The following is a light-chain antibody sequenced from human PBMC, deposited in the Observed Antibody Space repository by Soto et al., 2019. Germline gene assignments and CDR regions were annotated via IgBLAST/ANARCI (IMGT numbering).Light chain of an antibody. Sequence: DIQMTQSPSTLSASVGDRVTITCRASQSISTWLAWYQQKPGKAPKLLIYKASSLESGVPSRFGGSGSGTEFTLTISSLQPDDCATYYCQQYNSYWTFGQGTKVEIK. CDR1: QSISTW. J-gene: IGKJ1*01. CDR2: KAS. V-gene: IGKV1-5*03. CDR3: QQYNSYWT.